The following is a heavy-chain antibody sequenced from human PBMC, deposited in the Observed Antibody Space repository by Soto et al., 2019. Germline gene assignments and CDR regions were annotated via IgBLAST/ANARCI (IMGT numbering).Heavy chain of an antibody. Sequence: SETLXLTCTVSGGSISSGDYYWSWIRQPPGKGLEWIGYIYYSGSTYYNPSLKSRVTISVDTSKNQFSLKLSSVTAADTAVYYCASSTVTCCRDYWGQGTLVTVSS. CDR2: IYYSGST. CDR1: GGSISSGDYY. D-gene: IGHD4-17*01. J-gene: IGHJ4*02. CDR3: ASSTVTCCRDY. V-gene: IGHV4-30-4*01.